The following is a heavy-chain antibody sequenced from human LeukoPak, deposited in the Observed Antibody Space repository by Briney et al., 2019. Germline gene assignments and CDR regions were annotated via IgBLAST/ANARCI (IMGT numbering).Heavy chain of an antibody. V-gene: IGHV1-2*02. D-gene: IGHD3-22*01. Sequence: ASVKVSCKASGYTFTGYYMHWVRQAPRQGLEWMGWINPNSGGTNYAQKFQGRVTMTRDTSISTAYMELSRLRSDDTAVYYCARVYYDSSGYPGLDYWGQGTLVTVSS. CDR3: ARVYYDSSGYPGLDY. CDR1: GYTFTGYY. J-gene: IGHJ4*02. CDR2: INPNSGGT.